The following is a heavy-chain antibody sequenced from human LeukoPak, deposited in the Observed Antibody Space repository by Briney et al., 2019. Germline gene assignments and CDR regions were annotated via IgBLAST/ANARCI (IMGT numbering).Heavy chain of an antibody. CDR1: GFTFSGYA. Sequence: GGSLRLSCGASGFTFSGYAMTWVRQAPGQGLEWVSSISGSGGSTYYADSLKGRFTISRDNAENSLYLQMNSLRGDDTAVYYCLRGWAAPDYWGQGTLVTVSS. CDR2: ISGSGGST. J-gene: IGHJ4*02. D-gene: IGHD6-13*01. CDR3: LRGWAAPDY. V-gene: IGHV3-23*01.